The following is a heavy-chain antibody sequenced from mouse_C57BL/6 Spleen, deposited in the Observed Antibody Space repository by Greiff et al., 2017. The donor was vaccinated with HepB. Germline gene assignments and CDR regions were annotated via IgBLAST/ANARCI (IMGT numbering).Heavy chain of an antibody. D-gene: IGHD4-1*01. CDR2: INPGSGGT. CDR3: ARGANWDVGFAY. J-gene: IGHJ3*01. CDR1: GYAFTNYL. Sequence: QVQLQQSGAELVRPGTSVKVSCKASGYAFTNYLIEWVKQRPGQGLEWIGVINPGSGGTNYNEKFKGKATLTADKSSSTAYMQLSSLTSEDSAVYFCARGANWDVGFAYWGQGTLVTVSA. V-gene: IGHV1-54*01.